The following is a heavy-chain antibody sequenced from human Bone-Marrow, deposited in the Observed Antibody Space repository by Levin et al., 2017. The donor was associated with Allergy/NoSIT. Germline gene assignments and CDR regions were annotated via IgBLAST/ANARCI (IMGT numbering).Heavy chain of an antibody. J-gene: IGHJ2*01. V-gene: IGHV3-9*03. CDR1: GFTFEDSA. CDR2: ITSNSASV. D-gene: IGHD2/OR15-2a*01. CDR3: VKDESEYYFRYFDV. Sequence: SLKISCAASGFTFEDSAMHWVRQPPGKGLEWVSSITSNSASVAYADPVKGRFTISRDNAGKSLYLQMNSLRAEDMALYYCVKDESEYYFRYFDVWGRGTVVTVSS.